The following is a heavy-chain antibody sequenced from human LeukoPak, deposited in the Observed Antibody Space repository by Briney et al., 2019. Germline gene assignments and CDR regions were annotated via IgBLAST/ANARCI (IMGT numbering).Heavy chain of an antibody. D-gene: IGHD3-16*02. CDR3: ARGGLKDYVWGSYRSPYFDY. Sequence: SQTLSLTCTVSVGSISSGSYYWGWIRQPAGRGLEWIGRIYTSGSTNYNPSLKSRVTISVDTSKTQFSLKLSSVTAANTAVYYCARGGLKDYVWGSYRSPYFDYWGQGTLVTVSS. CDR2: IYTSGST. J-gene: IGHJ4*02. V-gene: IGHV4-61*02. CDR1: VGSISSGSYY.